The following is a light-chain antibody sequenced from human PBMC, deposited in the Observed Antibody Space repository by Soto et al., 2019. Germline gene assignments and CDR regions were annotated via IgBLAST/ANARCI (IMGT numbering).Light chain of an antibody. CDR3: QQYNNWPPIT. CDR1: QRVSSN. Sequence: EIVMPQSPATLSVSPGERATLSCRASQRVSSNLAWYHQKPGQAPRLLIYGASTRATGIPARFSGSGSGTEFTLTISSTQSEDFAIYYCQQYNNWPPITFGQETRLEIK. J-gene: IGKJ5*01. CDR2: GAS. V-gene: IGKV3-15*01.